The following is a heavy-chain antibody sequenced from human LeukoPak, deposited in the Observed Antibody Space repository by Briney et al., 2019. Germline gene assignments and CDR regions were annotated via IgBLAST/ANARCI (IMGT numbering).Heavy chain of an antibody. CDR1: GFTFSDYY. CDR3: ARDRSSGYYYRSYYFDY. Sequence: PGGSLRLSCAASGFTFSDYYMNWIRQAPGKGLEWVSYISSSGGTINYADSVKGRFTISRDNAKNSLYLQMNSLRAEDTAVYYCARDRSSGYYYRSYYFDYWGQGTLVTVSS. J-gene: IGHJ4*02. V-gene: IGHV3-11*01. D-gene: IGHD3-22*01. CDR2: ISSSGGTI.